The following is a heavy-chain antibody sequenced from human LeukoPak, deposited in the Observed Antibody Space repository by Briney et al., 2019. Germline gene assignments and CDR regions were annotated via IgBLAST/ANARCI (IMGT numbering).Heavy chain of an antibody. J-gene: IGHJ4*02. CDR1: GGSISSSSAY. Sequence: SETLSLTCTVSGGSISSSSAYWGWLRQPPGKGLEWLGSIYYSKNTYYNPSLKSRVTISADTSKNQFSLTLGSVSATDTAVYYCVSPRGFSYGYFDYWGQGTLVTVSS. CDR3: VSPRGFSYGYFDY. V-gene: IGHV4-39*01. CDR2: IYYSKNT. D-gene: IGHD5-18*01.